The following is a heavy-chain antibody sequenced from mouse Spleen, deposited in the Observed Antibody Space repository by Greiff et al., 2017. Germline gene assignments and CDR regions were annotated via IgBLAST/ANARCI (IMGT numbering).Heavy chain of an antibody. V-gene: IGHV1-52*01. CDR2: IDPSDSET. D-gene: IGHD1-1*01. CDR1: GYTFTSYW. Sequence: QVQLQQSGAELVRPGSSVKLSCKASGYTFTSYWMHWVKQRPIQGLEWIGNIDPSDSETHYNQKFKDKATLTVDKSSSTAYMQLSSLTSEDSAVYYCARGTTVDAMDYWGQGTSVTVSS. J-gene: IGHJ4*01. CDR3: ARGTTVDAMDY.